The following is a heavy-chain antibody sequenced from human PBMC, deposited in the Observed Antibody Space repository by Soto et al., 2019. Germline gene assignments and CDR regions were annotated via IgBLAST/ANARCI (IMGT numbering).Heavy chain of an antibody. CDR1: GGSISSGGYY. V-gene: IGHV4-31*03. J-gene: IGHJ6*03. CDR3: ARDPGRYYYMDV. Sequence: SETLSLTCSVSGGSISSGGYYWSWIRQHPGKGLEWIGYIYYSGSTYYNPSLKSRVTISVDTSKNQFSLKLSSVTAADTAVYHCARDPGRYYYMDVWGKGTTVTVSS. CDR2: IYYSGST.